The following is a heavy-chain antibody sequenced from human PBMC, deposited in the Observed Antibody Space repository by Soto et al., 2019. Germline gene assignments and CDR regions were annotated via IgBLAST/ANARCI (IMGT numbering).Heavy chain of an antibody. CDR2: LSWDGGRT. J-gene: IGHJ4*02. D-gene: IGHD3-9*01. CDR1: GFSFEDYT. V-gene: IGHV3-43*01. CDR3: ARVSYDVLTGQQRYFDR. Sequence: PGGSLRLSCAASGFSFEDYTMHWVRHTPGKGPEWISLLSWDGGRTLYSDSVRGRFIISRDNSKNSLYLQMNSLTPEDTALYFCARVSYDVLTGQQRYFDRCGQGTRVTVSS.